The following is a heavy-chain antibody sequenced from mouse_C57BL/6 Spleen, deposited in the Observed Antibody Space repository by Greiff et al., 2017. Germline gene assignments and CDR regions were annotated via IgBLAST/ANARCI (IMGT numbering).Heavy chain of an antibody. J-gene: IGHJ4*01. CDR2: IYPGDGST. CDR1: GYTFTSYD. V-gene: IGHV1-85*01. Sequence: QVQLQQSGPELVKPGASVKLSCKASGYTFTSYDINWVKQRPGQGLEWIGWIYPGDGSTKYNEKFKGKATLTVDTSSSTAYMELHSLTSEDSAVYFCECYYGNYYAMDYWGQGTSVTVAS. D-gene: IGHD2-1*01. CDR3: ECYYGNYYAMDY.